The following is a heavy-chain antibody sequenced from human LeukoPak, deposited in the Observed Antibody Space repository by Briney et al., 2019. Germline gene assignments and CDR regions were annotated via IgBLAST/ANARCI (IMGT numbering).Heavy chain of an antibody. Sequence: AGGSLRLSCAASGFTFNRYVMSWVRQAPGKGLEWVSYINIDSITVNYADSVKGRFTISRDNAKNSLYLQMNSLRAEDTAVYYCSTAKFDNWGQGTLVTVSS. CDR1: GFTFNRYV. V-gene: IGHV3-48*01. CDR3: STAKFDN. CDR2: INIDSITV. J-gene: IGHJ4*02.